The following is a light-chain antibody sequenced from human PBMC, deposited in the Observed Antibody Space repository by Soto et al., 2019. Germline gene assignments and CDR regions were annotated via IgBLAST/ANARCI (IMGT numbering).Light chain of an antibody. CDR2: KAS. V-gene: IGKV1-5*03. CDR1: HSISSW. J-gene: IGKJ1*01. CDR3: QQYNSYPWS. Sequence: DTQMTQSPSTLSASRGDRVTITCRASHSISSWLAWYQQKPGKAPNLLIFKASTLESGVPSRFSGSGSGTEFTLTISSLQPDYFATYYCQQYNSYPWSFGQGTKVEIK.